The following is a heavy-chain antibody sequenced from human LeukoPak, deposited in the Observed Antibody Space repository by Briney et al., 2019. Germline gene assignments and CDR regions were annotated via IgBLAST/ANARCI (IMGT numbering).Heavy chain of an antibody. CDR1: GYTFTSYY. J-gene: IGHJ4*02. D-gene: IGHD3-22*01. CDR3: ARDRTDYYDSSGYHDY. Sequence: GASVKVSCXASGYTFTSYYMHWVRQAPGQGLEWMGIINPSGGSTSYAQKFQGRVTMTRDTSTSTVYMELSSLRSEDTAVYYCARDRTDYYDSSGYHDYWGQGTLVTVSS. CDR2: INPSGGST. V-gene: IGHV1-46*01.